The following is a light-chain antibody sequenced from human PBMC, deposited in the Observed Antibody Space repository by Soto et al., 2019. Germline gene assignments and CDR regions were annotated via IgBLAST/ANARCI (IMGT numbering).Light chain of an antibody. CDR3: QKYNSAPPT. CDR2: AAS. V-gene: IGKV1-27*01. J-gene: IGKJ1*01. CDR1: QAISIY. Sequence: DIQMTQSPSSLSTSVGDRVTITCRASQAISIYLAWYQQKPGKVPKLLIYAASTLQSGDPSRFSGSGSGTDFTLTISSLQPEDVATYYCQKYNSAPPTFGQGTKVEI.